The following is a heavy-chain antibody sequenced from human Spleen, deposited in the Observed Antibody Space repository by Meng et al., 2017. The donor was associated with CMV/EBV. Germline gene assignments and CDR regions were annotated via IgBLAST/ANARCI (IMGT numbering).Heavy chain of an antibody. Sequence: GGSLRLSCAASGFTFSSYGMYWVRKAPGKGLEWVAFIRYDGTQRYYGDSVKGRFTISRDNSKDTLYLEMNSLKADDTAVYYCAKLQPNIVVDAAIRDYWGQGTLVTVSS. J-gene: IGHJ4*02. CDR1: GFTFSSYG. V-gene: IGHV3-30*02. D-gene: IGHD2-21*02. CDR2: IRYDGTQR. CDR3: AKLQPNIVVDAAIRDY.